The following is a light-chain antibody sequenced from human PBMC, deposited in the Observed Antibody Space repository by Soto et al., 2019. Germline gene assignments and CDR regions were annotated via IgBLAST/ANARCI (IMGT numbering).Light chain of an antibody. V-gene: IGLV1-40*01. CDR3: QSYDTSLSAWL. J-gene: IGLJ3*02. CDR1: SSNIGSNYD. CDR2: ANT. Sequence: QSVLTQPPSVSGAPGQGVTISCTGSSSNIGSNYDVHWYQQLPGTAPKLLIYANTNRPSGVPDRFSGSRSGTSGSLAITGLHADDEADYYCQSYDTSLSAWLFGGGTKLTVL.